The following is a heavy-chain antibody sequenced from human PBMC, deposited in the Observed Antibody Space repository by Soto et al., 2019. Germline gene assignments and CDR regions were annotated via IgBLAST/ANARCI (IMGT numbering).Heavy chain of an antibody. CDR2: IKSKTDVGTT. CDR1: GFTFSNAW. J-gene: IGHJ4*02. Sequence: GGSLRLSCAASGFTFSNAWMNWVRQAPGKGLEWVGRIKSKTDVGTTDYAAPLKGRFTISRDDSKNTLYLQMNSLKTEDTAVYYCTTVDGSSGWYGDYWGQGTLVTVCS. CDR3: TTVDGSSGWYGDY. V-gene: IGHV3-15*07. D-gene: IGHD6-19*01.